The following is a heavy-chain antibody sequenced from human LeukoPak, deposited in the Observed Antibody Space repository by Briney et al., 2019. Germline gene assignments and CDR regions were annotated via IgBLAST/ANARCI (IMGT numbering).Heavy chain of an antibody. D-gene: IGHD2-2*01. Sequence: PSETLSLTCAVYGGSFSGYYWSWIRQPPGKGLEWIGEINHSGSTNYNPSLKSRVTISVDTSKNQFSLKLSSVTAADTAVYYCARDRGGIVSRVVPPLGFDPWGQGTLVTVSS. CDR2: INHSGST. CDR1: GGSFSGYY. V-gene: IGHV4-34*01. CDR3: ARDRGGIVSRVVPPLGFDP. J-gene: IGHJ5*02.